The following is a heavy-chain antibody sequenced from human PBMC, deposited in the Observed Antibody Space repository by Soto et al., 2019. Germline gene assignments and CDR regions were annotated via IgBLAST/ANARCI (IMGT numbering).Heavy chain of an antibody. V-gene: IGHV1-8*01. CDR1: GYTFTSYD. D-gene: IGHD5-18*01. Sequence: ASVKVSCKASGYTFTSYDINWVRQATGQGLEWMGWMNPNSGNTGYAQKFQGRVTMTRNTSISTAYMELSSLGSEGTAVYYCARGLGYSYGYDYYYMDVWGKGPTVTVSS. J-gene: IGHJ6*03. CDR3: ARGLGYSYGYDYYYMDV. CDR2: MNPNSGNT.